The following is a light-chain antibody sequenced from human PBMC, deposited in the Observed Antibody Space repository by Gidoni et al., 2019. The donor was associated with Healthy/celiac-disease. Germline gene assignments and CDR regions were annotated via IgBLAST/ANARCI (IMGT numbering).Light chain of an antibody. CDR3: SSYAGSNNLV. CDR1: SSAVGGYSY. CDR2: EVS. J-gene: IGLJ2*01. Sequence: QSDLTQPPSASGSPGQSVTITCTGTSSAVGGYSYVSWYQQHLCKAPKLMISEVSKRPSGGPDLFSGSKSGNTASLTVSGLQADDEAEYYGSSYAGSNNLVFGGGTKLTVL. V-gene: IGLV2-8*01.